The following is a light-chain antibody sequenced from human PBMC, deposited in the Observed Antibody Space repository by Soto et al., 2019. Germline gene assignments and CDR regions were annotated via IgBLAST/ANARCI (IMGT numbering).Light chain of an antibody. CDR3: QQSYISPIS. J-gene: IGKJ4*01. V-gene: IGKV1-39*01. Sequence: DIQLTQSPPSLSASVGDRVTITCRASQSISTYLNWYQQKPGKATTLLIFGAFKLQIGVSLRFAGSFSGTDFTLTIANLQPEDSATYYCQQSYISPISFGGGTKVEI. CDR2: GAF. CDR1: QSISTY.